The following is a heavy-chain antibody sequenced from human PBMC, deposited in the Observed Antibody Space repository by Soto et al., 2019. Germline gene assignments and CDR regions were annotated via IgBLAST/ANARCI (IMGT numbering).Heavy chain of an antibody. J-gene: IGHJ3*02. CDR1: GYTFTSYG. D-gene: IGHD4-17*01. CDR3: ARELDYGDYVDAFDI. Sequence: QVQLVQSGAEVKKPGASVKVSCKASGYTFTSYGISWVRQAPGQGLEWMGWISAYNGNTNYAQKLEGRVTMTTDTSTSRAYMELRSLRSDDTAVYYCARELDYGDYVDAFDIWGQGTMVTVSS. CDR2: ISAYNGNT. V-gene: IGHV1-18*01.